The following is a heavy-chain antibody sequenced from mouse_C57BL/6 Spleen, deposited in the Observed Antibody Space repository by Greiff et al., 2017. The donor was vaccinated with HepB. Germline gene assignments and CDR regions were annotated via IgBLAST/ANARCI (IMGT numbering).Heavy chain of an antibody. D-gene: IGHD1-1*01. CDR2: INPNNGGT. J-gene: IGHJ1*03. CDR3: ARGHYGSSHGYFDV. Sequence: EVQLQQSGPELVKPGASVKIPCKASGYTFTDYNMDWVKQSHGKSLEWIGDINPNNGGTIYNQKFKGKATLTVDKSSSTAYMELRSLTSEDTAVYYCARGHYGSSHGYFDVWGTRTTVTVSS. V-gene: IGHV1-18*01. CDR1: GYTFTDYN.